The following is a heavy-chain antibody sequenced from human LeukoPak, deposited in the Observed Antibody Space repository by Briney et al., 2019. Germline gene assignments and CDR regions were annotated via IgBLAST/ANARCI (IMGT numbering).Heavy chain of an antibody. J-gene: IGHJ4*02. D-gene: IGHD2-8*01. CDR1: GCTFSSYG. CDR2: IWYDGSNK. Sequence: GSLRPSCAASGCTFSSYGMHWGRQAPGKGLEWVAVIWYDGSNKYYADSVKGRFTISRDNSKNTLYLQMNSLRAEDTEVYYCARFATIMVAFNCRGQGTLVTVSS. V-gene: IGHV3-33*01. CDR3: ARFATIMVAFNC.